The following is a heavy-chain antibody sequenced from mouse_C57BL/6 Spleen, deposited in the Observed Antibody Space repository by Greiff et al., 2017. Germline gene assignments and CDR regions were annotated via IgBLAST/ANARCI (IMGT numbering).Heavy chain of an antibody. D-gene: IGHD1-1*01. CDR1: GYTFTSYW. CDR2: IDPSDSYT. CDR3: ASTTVVARYFDV. V-gene: IGHV1-69*01. Sequence: QVQLQQPGAELVMPGASVKLSCKASGYTFTSYWMHWVKQRPGQGLEWIGEIDPSDSYTNYNQKLKGKSTLTVDKSSSTAYMQLSSLTSEDSAVYYCASTTVVARYFDVRGTGTTVTVSS. J-gene: IGHJ1*03.